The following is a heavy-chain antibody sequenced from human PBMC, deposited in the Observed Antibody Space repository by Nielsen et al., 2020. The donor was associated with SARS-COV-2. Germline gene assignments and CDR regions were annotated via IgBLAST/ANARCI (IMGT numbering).Heavy chain of an antibody. V-gene: IGHV1-3*01. J-gene: IGHJ4*02. CDR2: INAGNGNT. CDR3: ARDVGAKAIFDY. D-gene: IGHD1-26*01. Sequence: WVRQAPGQRLEWMGWINAGNGNTKYSQKFQGRVTITRDTSASTAYMELSSLRSEDTAVYYCARDVGAKAIFDYWGQGTLVTVSS.